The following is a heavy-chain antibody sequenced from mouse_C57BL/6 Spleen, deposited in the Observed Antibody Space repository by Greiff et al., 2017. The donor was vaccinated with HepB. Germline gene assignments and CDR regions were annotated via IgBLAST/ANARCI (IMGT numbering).Heavy chain of an antibody. D-gene: IGHD2-5*01. Sequence: EVQLQQSGAELVRPGASVKLSCTASGFNIKDYYMHWVKQRPEQGLEWIGRIDPEDGDSEYAPKFQGKATMTADTSSNTAYLQLSSLTSEDTAVYYCTTGSNYGAAWFAYWGQGTLVTVSA. CDR2: IDPEDGDS. CDR1: GFNIKDYY. J-gene: IGHJ3*01. CDR3: TTGSNYGAAWFAY. V-gene: IGHV14-1*01.